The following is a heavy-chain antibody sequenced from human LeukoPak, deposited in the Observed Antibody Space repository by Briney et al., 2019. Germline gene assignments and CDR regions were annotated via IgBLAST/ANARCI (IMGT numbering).Heavy chain of an antibody. CDR2: ITSSSSYI. V-gene: IGHV3-21*01. CDR1: GFTFSNAW. D-gene: IGHD3-10*01. J-gene: IGHJ5*02. CDR3: ATDLIHYYGSGAKT. Sequence: GGSLRLSCAASGFTFSNAWMSWVRQAPGKGLEWVSSITSSSSYIYYTDSAKGRFTISRDNAKNSLYLQMNSLRAEDTAVYYCATDLIHYYGSGAKTWGQGTLVTVSS.